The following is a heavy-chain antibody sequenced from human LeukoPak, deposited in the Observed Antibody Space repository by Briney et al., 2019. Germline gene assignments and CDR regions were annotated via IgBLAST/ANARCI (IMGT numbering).Heavy chain of an antibody. CDR1: GFSFSSYY. Sequence: SETLTLTCAVYGFSFSSYYLSWIRQPPGKGLEWIGEINHSGSTNYNPSLKSRVTISVDTSKNQFSLKLSSVTAADTAVYYCARGRTKSRPNAFDIWGQGTMVTVSS. D-gene: IGHD1-7*01. CDR2: INHSGST. V-gene: IGHV4-34*01. J-gene: IGHJ3*02. CDR3: ARGRTKSRPNAFDI.